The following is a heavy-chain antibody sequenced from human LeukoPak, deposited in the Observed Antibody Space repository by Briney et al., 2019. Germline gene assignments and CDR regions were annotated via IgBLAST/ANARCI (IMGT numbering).Heavy chain of an antibody. CDR1: GGSFSGYY. Sequence: SETLSLTCAVYGGSFSGYYWSWIRQSPGKGLEWIGEINHSGSTNYNPSLKSRVTISVDTSKNQFSLKLSSVTAADTAVYYCARGPWLVGEYFQHWGQGTLVTVSS. D-gene: IGHD6-19*01. CDR3: ARGPWLVGEYFQH. CDR2: INHSGST. V-gene: IGHV4-34*01. J-gene: IGHJ1*01.